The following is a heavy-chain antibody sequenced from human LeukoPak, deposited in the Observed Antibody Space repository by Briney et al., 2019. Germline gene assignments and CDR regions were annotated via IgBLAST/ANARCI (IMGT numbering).Heavy chain of an antibody. J-gene: IGHJ4*02. V-gene: IGHV4-34*01. D-gene: IGHD5-12*01. Sequence: SETLSLTCAVYGGSFSGYYWSWIRQPPGKGLEWIGEINHSGSTNYNPSLKSRVTISVDTSKNQFSLKLSSVTAADTAVYYCARRGTWGYSANFDYWGQGTLVTVSS. CDR3: ARRGTWGYSANFDY. CDR2: INHSGST. CDR1: GGSFSGYY.